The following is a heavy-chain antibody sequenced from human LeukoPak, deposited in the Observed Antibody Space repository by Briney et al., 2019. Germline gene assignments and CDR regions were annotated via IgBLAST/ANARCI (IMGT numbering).Heavy chain of an antibody. CDR2: FDPEDGET. V-gene: IGHV1-24*01. Sequence: ASVKVSCKVSGYTLTELSMHWVRQAPGKGLEWMGGFDPEDGETIYAQKFQGRVTMTEGTSTDTAYMELSSLRSEDTAVYYCATGGSWVVAANNAFDIWGQGTMVTVSS. CDR1: GYTLTELS. J-gene: IGHJ3*02. D-gene: IGHD2-15*01. CDR3: ATGGSWVVAANNAFDI.